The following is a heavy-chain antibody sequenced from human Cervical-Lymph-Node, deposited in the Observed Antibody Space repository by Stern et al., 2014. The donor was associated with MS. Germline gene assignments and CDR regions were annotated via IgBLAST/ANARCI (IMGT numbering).Heavy chain of an antibody. Sequence: VQLVESGAEVKKPGASVKVSCKASGYSFNGFYMHWVRQAPGQGLEWMGWINPNSGDTNYAQKFQGRVTMTRDTSITTAYMELGRLRSDDTAVYYCAKDKCSGGSCYWFDPGGQGTLVTVSS. D-gene: IGHD2-15*01. CDR1: GYSFNGFY. J-gene: IGHJ5*02. V-gene: IGHV1-2*02. CDR2: INPNSGDT. CDR3: AKDKCSGGSCYWFDP.